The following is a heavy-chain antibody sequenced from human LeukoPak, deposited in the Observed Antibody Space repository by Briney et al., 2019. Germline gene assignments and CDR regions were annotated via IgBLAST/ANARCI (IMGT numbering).Heavy chain of an antibody. CDR3: ARHRTSGSYQSWFDP. CDR2: IYYSGST. Sequence: SETLSLTCTVSGVSMSSYFWSWIRQPPGKGLEWIGYIYYSGSTNYNPSLKSRVTISVDTSKNRFSLKMRSVTAADTAVYYCARHRTSGSYQSWFDPWGQGTLVTVSS. D-gene: IGHD3-10*01. V-gene: IGHV4-59*08. J-gene: IGHJ5*02. CDR1: GVSMSSYF.